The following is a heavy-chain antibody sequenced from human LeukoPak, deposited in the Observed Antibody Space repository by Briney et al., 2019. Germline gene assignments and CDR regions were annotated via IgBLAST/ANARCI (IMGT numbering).Heavy chain of an antibody. V-gene: IGHV3-21*01. Sequence: GGSLRLSCAASGFTFSTYSMNWVRQAPGKGLEWVSSISSSSTYIYYADSVKGRFTISRDNAKNSVYLQMNSLRAEDTAVYYCVREWELPPNFDYWGQGTLHSVSS. CDR2: ISSSSTYI. J-gene: IGHJ4*02. CDR1: GFTFSTYS. D-gene: IGHD1-26*01. CDR3: VREWELPPNFDY.